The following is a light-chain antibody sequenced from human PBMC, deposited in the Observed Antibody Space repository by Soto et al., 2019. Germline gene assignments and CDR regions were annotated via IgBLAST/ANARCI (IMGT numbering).Light chain of an antibody. Sequence: QLVLTQPASVSGSPGQSITISCTGTSSDVGSYNLVSWYQQHPGKAPKVMIYEVSKRPSGVPNRFSGSKSGNTASLTISGLQAEDEADYYCCSYAGSSTYVFGTGTKVTVL. V-gene: IGLV2-23*02. CDR3: CSYAGSSTYV. CDR1: SSDVGSYNL. CDR2: EVS. J-gene: IGLJ1*01.